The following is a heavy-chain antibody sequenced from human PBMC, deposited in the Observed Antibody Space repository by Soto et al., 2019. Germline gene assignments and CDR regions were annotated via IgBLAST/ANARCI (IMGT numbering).Heavy chain of an antibody. D-gene: IGHD5-18*01. V-gene: IGHV4-39*01. Sequence: QLQLRESGPGLVKPSETLSLTCTVSGDSISSSRFYWGWIRQPPGKGLEWIGSIYYNGNTLYNPTLQSRVSIPSATSKNHFSLCLISVTATDTAVYYCVRQEGYRAGCPGYWGQGSQVTVSS. J-gene: IGHJ4*02. CDR1: GDSISSSRFY. CDR2: IYYNGNT. CDR3: VRQEGYRAGCPGY.